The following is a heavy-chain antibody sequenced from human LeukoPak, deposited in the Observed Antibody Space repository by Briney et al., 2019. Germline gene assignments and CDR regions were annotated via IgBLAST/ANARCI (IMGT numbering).Heavy chain of an antibody. CDR1: GYTFTSYD. Sequence: ASVKVSCKVSGYTFTSYDINWVRQATGQGLEWMGWLNHNSGNTGYPQKFQGRVTMTRNTSISTAYMELSSLRSEDTAVYYCARESSGATKFSDAFDIWGQGTMVTVSS. D-gene: IGHD1-26*01. CDR2: LNHNSGNT. V-gene: IGHV1-8*01. J-gene: IGHJ3*02. CDR3: ARESSGATKFSDAFDI.